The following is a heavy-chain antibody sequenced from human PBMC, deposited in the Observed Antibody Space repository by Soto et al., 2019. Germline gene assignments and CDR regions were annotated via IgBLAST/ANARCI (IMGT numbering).Heavy chain of an antibody. V-gene: IGHV1-46*03. Sequence: ASVKVSCKASGYTFTSYYMHWVRQAPGQGLEWMGIINPSGGSTSYAQKFQGRVTMTRDTSTSTVYMELSSLRSEDTAVYYCASDRIVVVPAAIFSLGFEPWGQGTLVTVSS. D-gene: IGHD2-2*01. CDR2: INPSGGST. CDR1: GYTFTSYY. J-gene: IGHJ5*02. CDR3: ASDRIVVVPAAIFSLGFEP.